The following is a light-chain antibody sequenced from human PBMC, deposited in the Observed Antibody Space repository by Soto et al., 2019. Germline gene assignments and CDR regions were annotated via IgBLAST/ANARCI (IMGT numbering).Light chain of an antibody. J-gene: IGKJ2*01. V-gene: IGKV1-5*01. CDR3: HEYYSYPYT. CDR2: DAS. Sequence: DIQMTQSPSTLSASIGDRITITCRASHNINSWLAWYQQKPGRAPKILIYDASSLESGDPSRISVSVSGTEYILTISSRELDDFATYYCHEYYSYPYTFGQGTKLEIK. CDR1: HNINSW.